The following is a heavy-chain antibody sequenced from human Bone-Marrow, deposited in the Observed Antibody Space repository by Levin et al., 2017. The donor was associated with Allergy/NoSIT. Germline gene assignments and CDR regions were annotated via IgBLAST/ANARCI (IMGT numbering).Heavy chain of an antibody. CDR3: AKDRLGEMTTVTTHWFDP. V-gene: IGHV3-23*01. D-gene: IGHD4-17*01. J-gene: IGHJ5*02. CDR2: LSGSGDST. Sequence: GESLKISCAASGFTFSSYAMSWARQAPGKGLEWVSSLSGSGDSTYYADSVKGRFTISRDNSKNTLYLQMNSLRVEDTAVYYCAKDRLGEMTTVTTHWFDPWGQGTLVTVSS. CDR1: GFTFSSYA.